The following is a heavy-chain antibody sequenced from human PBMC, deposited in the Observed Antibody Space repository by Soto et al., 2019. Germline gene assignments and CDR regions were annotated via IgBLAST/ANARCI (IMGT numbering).Heavy chain of an antibody. V-gene: IGHV3-74*02. CDR2: INPDGSMT. Sequence: EVQLVESGGDLVQPGGSLRLSCRASGFSFSSYWMHWVRQSPGKGLVWVSRINPDGSMTNYADSVKGRFTISRDNANSMLYLQVNSLEAEDTAVYYCGWPGGVGDTEWFALWGQGTLVTVSS. J-gene: IGHJ5*02. D-gene: IGHD3-16*01. CDR3: GWPGGVGDTEWFAL. CDR1: GFSFSSYW.